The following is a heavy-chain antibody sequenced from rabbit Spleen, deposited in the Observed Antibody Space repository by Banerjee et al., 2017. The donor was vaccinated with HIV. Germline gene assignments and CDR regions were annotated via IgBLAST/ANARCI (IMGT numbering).Heavy chain of an antibody. D-gene: IGHD1-1*01. Sequence: QEQLVESRGGLVKHGASLTLTCTASGFTFRTYYYMCWVCQAPGKGLEWIACIYTSNSDTYYARWAKCRFTISKTSSTTVTLQMTSLTVADTATYFCARDTSTSFATYGMDLWGPGTLVTVS. J-gene: IGHJ6*01. CDR2: IYTSNSDT. V-gene: IGHV1S45*01. CDR3: ARDTSTSFATYGMDL. CDR1: GFTFRTYYY.